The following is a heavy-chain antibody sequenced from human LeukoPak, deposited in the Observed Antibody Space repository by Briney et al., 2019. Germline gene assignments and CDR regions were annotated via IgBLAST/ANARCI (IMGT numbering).Heavy chain of an antibody. Sequence: PSETLSLTCTVSGGSVSSYYWSWIRQPPGKGLEWIGYIYNSENTKYNSSLESRVTISVDTSKNQCFLKLSSVTAADTAVYYCARFYSGPRGWDALWCLDLWGRGTLVTVSS. V-gene: IGHV4-4*09. J-gene: IGHJ2*01. CDR2: IYNSENT. CDR1: GGSVSSYY. CDR3: ARFYSGPRGWDALWCLDL. D-gene: IGHD6-19*01.